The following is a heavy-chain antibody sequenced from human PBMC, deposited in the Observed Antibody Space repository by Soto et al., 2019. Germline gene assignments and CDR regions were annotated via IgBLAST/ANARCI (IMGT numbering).Heavy chain of an antibody. Sequence: GGSLRLSCAASGFTFSSYSMNWVRQAPGKGLEWVSLLYSGGDTSYADSVKGRFTISRDYSENTLYLQMNSLTAEDTALYYCARGAPATDDNAFGIWGQGTMVTVSS. J-gene: IGHJ3*02. V-gene: IGHV3-66*01. CDR3: ARGAPATDDNAFGI. D-gene: IGHD1-1*01. CDR2: LYSGGDT. CDR1: GFTFSSYS.